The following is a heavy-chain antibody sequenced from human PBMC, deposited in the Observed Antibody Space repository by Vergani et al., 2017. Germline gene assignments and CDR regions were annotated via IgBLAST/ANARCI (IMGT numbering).Heavy chain of an antibody. D-gene: IGHD6-13*01. Sequence: QVQLQESGPGLVKPSQTLSLTCTVSGGSISSGGYYWSWIRQHPGKGLEWIGYIYYSWSTYYNPSLKSRVTISVDTSKNQFSLKLSSVTAADTAVYYCARDRGAAAERMGYYYYYMDVWGKGTTVTVSS. CDR3: ARDRGAAAERMGYYYYYMDV. CDR2: IYYSWST. J-gene: IGHJ6*03. V-gene: IGHV4-31*03. CDR1: GGSISSGGYY.